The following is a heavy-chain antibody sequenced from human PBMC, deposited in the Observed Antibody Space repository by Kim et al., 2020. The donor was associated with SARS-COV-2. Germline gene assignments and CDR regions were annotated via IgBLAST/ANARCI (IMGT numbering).Heavy chain of an antibody. J-gene: IGHJ4*02. D-gene: IGHD3-10*01. Sequence: LKSRVTISVDTSKNQCSLKLSSVTAADTAVYYCARSDYYGSGSYYNAIDYWGQGTLVTVSS. CDR3: ARSDYYGSGSYYNAIDY. V-gene: IGHV4-34*01.